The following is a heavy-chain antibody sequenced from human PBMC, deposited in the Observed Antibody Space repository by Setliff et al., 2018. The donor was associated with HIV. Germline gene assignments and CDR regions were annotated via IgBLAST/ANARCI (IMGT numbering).Heavy chain of an antibody. V-gene: IGHV3-23*01. CDR3: AKDSRRGDAYNVGVFDF. CDR2: ISGSGANP. CDR1: GFIFSDYA. J-gene: IGHJ3*01. D-gene: IGHD3-10*01. Sequence: GGSLRLSCAASGFIFSDYAMTWVRQAPGKGLEWVSGISGSGANPYNADFVEGRFTVSRDNSKNTLYLQLNSLRAEDTAVYYCAKDSRRGDAYNVGVFDFWGQGTMVTVSS.